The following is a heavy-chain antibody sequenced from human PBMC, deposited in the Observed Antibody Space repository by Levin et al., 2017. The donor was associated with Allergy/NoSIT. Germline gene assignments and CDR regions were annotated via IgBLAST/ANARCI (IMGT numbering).Heavy chain of an antibody. V-gene: IGHV5-51*01. Sequence: ASVKVSCQGSGYSFTSYWIGWVRQMPGKGLAWMGIIYPGDSDTRYIPSFHGQVTFSAANSIRPAYLQWSSLKASDTAIYYCARRGTRDYYYYMDVWGKGTTVTVSS. CDR2: IYPGDSDT. D-gene: IGHD1-1*01. J-gene: IGHJ6*03. CDR1: GYSFTSYW. CDR3: ARRGTRDYYYYMDV.